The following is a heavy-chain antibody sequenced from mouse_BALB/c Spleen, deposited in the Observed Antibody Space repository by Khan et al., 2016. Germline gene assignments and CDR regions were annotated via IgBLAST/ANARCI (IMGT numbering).Heavy chain of an antibody. CDR3: ATSTSGYWYYFDY. V-gene: IGHV3-1*02. D-gene: IGHD3-1*01. CDR1: GYSIPSHYS. J-gene: IGHJ2*01. CDR2: IHYSGST. Sequence: EVQLQESGPDLVKPSQSLSLICTVTGYSIPSHYSWHWIRHFPGNKLEWMGYIHYSGSTNYNPSLKSRISITRATSKNQSFLQFSSVTTEDTATYYCATSTSGYWYYFDYWGQGTTLTVSS.